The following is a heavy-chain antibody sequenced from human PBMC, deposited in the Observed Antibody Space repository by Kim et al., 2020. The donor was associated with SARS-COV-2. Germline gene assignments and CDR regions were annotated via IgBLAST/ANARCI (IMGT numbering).Heavy chain of an antibody. CDR1: GGTFSSYA. Sequence: SVKVSCKASGGTFSSYAISWVRQAPGQGLEWMGGIIPIFGTANYAQKFQGRVTITADESTSTAYMELSSLRSEDTAVYYCARSGGLTTVVTGGAFDIWGQGTMVTVSS. V-gene: IGHV1-69*13. D-gene: IGHD4-17*01. CDR3: ARSGGLTTVVTGGAFDI. CDR2: IIPIFGTA. J-gene: IGHJ3*02.